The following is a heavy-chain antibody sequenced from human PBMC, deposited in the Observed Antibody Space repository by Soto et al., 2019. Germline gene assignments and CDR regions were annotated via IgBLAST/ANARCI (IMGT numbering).Heavy chain of an antibody. Sequence: QVQLQQWGAGLLKPSETLSLTCAVYGGSFSGYYWSWIRQPPGKGLEWIGEINHSGSTNYNQSLTSRVTISVDTSKNQFSLKLSSVTAADTAVYYCAVTHDYGDSGIDYWGQGTLVTVSS. CDR1: GGSFSGYY. V-gene: IGHV4-34*01. J-gene: IGHJ4*02. CDR3: AVTHDYGDSGIDY. CDR2: INHSGST. D-gene: IGHD4-17*01.